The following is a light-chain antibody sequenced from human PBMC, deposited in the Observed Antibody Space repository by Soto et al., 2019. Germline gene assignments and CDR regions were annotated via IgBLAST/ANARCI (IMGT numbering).Light chain of an antibody. V-gene: IGKV3-11*01. Sequence: EVVLTQSPVTLSLSPGERATLSCRASQSVGTFLAWYQQKPGQAPRLIIYDTSNRATGVPARFSGTGSGTGFALTIRSVEPEDFAVYFCQHRTNWPRTFGQGIKLDIK. J-gene: IGKJ2*01. CDR1: QSVGTF. CDR2: DTS. CDR3: QHRTNWPRT.